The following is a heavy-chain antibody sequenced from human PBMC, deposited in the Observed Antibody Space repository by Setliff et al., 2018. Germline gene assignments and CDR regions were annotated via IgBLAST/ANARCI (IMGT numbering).Heavy chain of an antibody. CDR2: ISDTAIGI. D-gene: IGHD6-13*01. J-gene: IGHJ4*02. CDR1: GFTFNTYA. CDR3: AKDVVGYSSTWPKRDYFDS. V-gene: IGHV3-23*01. Sequence: GGSLSLSCAASGFTFNTYAMSWVRQPPGKGLEWVSSISDTAIGIYYTGSVRGRFTISRDNSKKILFLQMNSLRVEDTAIYYCAKDVVGYSSTWPKRDYFDSWGQGTLVTVS.